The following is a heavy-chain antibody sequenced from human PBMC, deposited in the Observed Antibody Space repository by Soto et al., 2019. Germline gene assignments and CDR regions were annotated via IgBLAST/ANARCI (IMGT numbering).Heavy chain of an antibody. J-gene: IGHJ4*02. CDR2: INHSGST. CDR1: GGSFSGYY. Sequence: SETLSLTCAVYGGSFSGYYWSWIRQPPGKGLEWIGEINHSGSTNYNPSLKSRVTISVDTSKNQFSLKLSSVTAADTAVYYCARGPTIAVAGRGGKFDYWGQGTLVTVSS. CDR3: ARGPTIAVAGRGGKFDY. D-gene: IGHD6-19*01. V-gene: IGHV4-34*01.